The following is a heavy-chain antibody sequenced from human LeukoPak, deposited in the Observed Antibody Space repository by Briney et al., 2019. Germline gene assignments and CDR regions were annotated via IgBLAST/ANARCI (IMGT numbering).Heavy chain of an antibody. V-gene: IGHV1-69*06. Sequence: ASVKVSCKASGGTFSSYAISWVRQAPGQGLEWMGGIIPIFGTANYAQKFQGRVTITADKSTSTAYMELSSLRSEDTAVYCARVTGGRYCSTTSCYMRGWFDPWGQGTLVTVSS. CDR2: IIPIFGTA. CDR3: ARVTGGRYCSTTSCYMRGWFDP. D-gene: IGHD2-2*02. CDR1: GGTFSSYA. J-gene: IGHJ5*02.